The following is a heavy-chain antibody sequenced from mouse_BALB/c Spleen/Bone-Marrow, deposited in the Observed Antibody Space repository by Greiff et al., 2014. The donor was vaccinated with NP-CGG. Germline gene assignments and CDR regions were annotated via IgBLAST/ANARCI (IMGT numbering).Heavy chain of an antibody. V-gene: IGHV5-12-1*01. D-gene: IGHD2-3*01. J-gene: IGHJ4*01. CDR2: ISHGGGTT. CDR1: GFAFSSYD. CDR3: TRHGGYYPYYYAVDY. Sequence: DVKLVESGGGLVKPGGSLKLSCAASGFAFSSYDMSWVRQTPEKRLEWVAYISHGGGTTYYSDTVKGRFTISRDNAKNTLYLQMSSLKSEDTAIYYCTRHGGYYPYYYAVDYWGQGTSVTVSS.